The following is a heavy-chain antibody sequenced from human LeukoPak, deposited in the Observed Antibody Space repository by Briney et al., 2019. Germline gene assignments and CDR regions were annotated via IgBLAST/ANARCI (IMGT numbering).Heavy chain of an antibody. Sequence: GASVKVSCKASGGTFSSYAISWVRQAPGQGLEWMGGIIPIFGTANYAQKFQGRVTMTRDTSTSTVYMELSSLRSEDTAVYYCARDSRWIQLWDAYYFDYWGQGTLVTVSS. V-gene: IGHV1-69*05. CDR1: GGTFSSYA. CDR3: ARDSRWIQLWDAYYFDY. D-gene: IGHD5-18*01. J-gene: IGHJ4*02. CDR2: IIPIFGTA.